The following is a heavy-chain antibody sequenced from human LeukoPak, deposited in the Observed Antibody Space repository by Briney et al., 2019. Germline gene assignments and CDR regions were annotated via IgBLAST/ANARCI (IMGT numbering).Heavy chain of an antibody. V-gene: IGHV4-39*07. Sequence: SETLSLTCTVSGGSISSSRYYWGWIRQPPGKGLEWIGSIYYSGSTYYNPSLKSRVTISVDTSKNQFSLKLSSVTAADTAVYYCARVSSYCSGGSCYSSSGPLDYWGQGTLVTVSS. J-gene: IGHJ4*02. CDR1: GGSISSSRYY. CDR2: IYYSGST. D-gene: IGHD2-15*01. CDR3: ARVSSYCSGGSCYSSSGPLDY.